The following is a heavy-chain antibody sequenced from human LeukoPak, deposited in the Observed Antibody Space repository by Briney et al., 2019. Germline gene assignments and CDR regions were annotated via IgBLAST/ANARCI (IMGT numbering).Heavy chain of an antibody. CDR2: FDPEDGET. CDR3: ARHIAAAGRTFDY. V-gene: IGHV1-24*01. J-gene: IGHJ4*02. Sequence: GASVKVSCKVSGYTLTELSMHWVRQAPGKGLEWMGGFDPEDGETIYAQKFQGRVTMTRNTSISTAYMELSSLRSEDTAVYYCARHIAAAGRTFDYWGQGTLVTVSS. D-gene: IGHD6-13*01. CDR1: GYTLTELS.